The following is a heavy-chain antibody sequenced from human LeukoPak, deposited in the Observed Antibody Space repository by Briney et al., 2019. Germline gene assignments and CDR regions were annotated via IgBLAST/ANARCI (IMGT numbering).Heavy chain of an antibody. CDR3: ARVSDTSMVTPGFDS. Sequence: ASVKVSCKTSGYNFNRYTITWVRQAPGQGLEWMGWVSTSNGDTSYADKFQGRVTMTTETVTKTAYMELRRLRTGDTAMYFCARVSDTSMVTPGFDSWGQGTLVTVSS. CDR2: VSTSNGDT. CDR1: GYNFNRYT. D-gene: IGHD5-18*01. V-gene: IGHV1-18*01. J-gene: IGHJ4*02.